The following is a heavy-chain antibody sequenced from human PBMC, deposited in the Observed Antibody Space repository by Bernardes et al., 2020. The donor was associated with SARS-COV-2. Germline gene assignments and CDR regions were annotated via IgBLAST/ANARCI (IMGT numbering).Heavy chain of an antibody. Sequence: VGALLLSCVASGFTFHASDMNWVRQAPGRGLEWVSYISTSSSVMYYADSVKGRFTISRDNAKNSLYLQMNSLRAEDTAVYYCTRDELMLGNWFDPWGQGTLVTVSS. J-gene: IGHJ5*02. CDR3: TRDELMLGNWFDP. CDR1: GFTFHASD. D-gene: IGHD3-16*01. V-gene: IGHV3-48*01. CDR2: ISTSSSVM.